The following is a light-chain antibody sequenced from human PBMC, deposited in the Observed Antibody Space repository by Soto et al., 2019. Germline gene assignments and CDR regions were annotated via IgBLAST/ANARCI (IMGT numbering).Light chain of an antibody. CDR2: GNI. V-gene: IGLV1-40*01. CDR3: SSYTSSNTLEV. J-gene: IGLJ1*01. CDR1: SSNIGAGYD. Sequence: QSVLAQPPSVSGAPGQRVTISCTGSSSNIGAGYDVHWYQQRPGTGPKLLIFGNINRPSGVPDRFSGSKSGTSASLAITGLQAEDEADYYCSSYTSSNTLEVFGVGTKVTVL.